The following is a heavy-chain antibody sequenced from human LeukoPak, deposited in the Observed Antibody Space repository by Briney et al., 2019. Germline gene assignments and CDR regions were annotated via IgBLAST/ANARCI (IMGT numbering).Heavy chain of an antibody. V-gene: IGHV4-59*01. Sequence: PSETLSLTCTVSGGSISSYYWSWIRQPPGKGLEWIGYIYYSGSTDYNPSLKSRVTISVDTSKNQFSLKLTSVTAADTAVYCCARELKSYYDSSGYYYDAFDIWGQGTMVTVSS. D-gene: IGHD3-22*01. CDR3: ARELKSYYDSSGYYYDAFDI. J-gene: IGHJ3*02. CDR1: GGSISSYY. CDR2: IYYSGST.